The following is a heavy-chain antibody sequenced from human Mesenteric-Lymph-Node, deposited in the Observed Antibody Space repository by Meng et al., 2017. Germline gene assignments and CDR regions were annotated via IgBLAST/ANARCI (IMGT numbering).Heavy chain of an antibody. J-gene: IGHJ5*02. CDR2: IYHGVNI. CDR1: GDSITSGDYS. D-gene: IGHD3-10*01. V-gene: IGHV4-30-2*01. CDR3: VRDTRRGGGWFNP. Sequence: QLPESCLGLVRPSRPLSLTCAGSGDSITSGDYSWAWIRQPPGKGLEWIGYIYHGVNIYYTPSLRSRVTISVDKSRNQFSLKLTSVSAADTAVYYCVRDTRRGGGWFNPWGQGTLVTVSS.